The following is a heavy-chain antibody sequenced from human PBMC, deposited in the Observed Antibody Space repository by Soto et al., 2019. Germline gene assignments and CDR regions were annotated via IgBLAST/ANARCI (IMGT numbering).Heavy chain of an antibody. CDR3: ARENLKYDFWSGKLNWFDP. J-gene: IGHJ5*02. CDR1: GGSFSGYY. Sequence: SETLSLTCAVYGGSFSGYYWSWIRQPPGKGLEWIGEINHSGSTNYNPSLKSRVTISVDTSKNQFSLKLSSVTAADTAVYYCARENLKYDFWSGKLNWFDPWGQGTLVTVSS. CDR2: INHSGST. V-gene: IGHV4-34*01. D-gene: IGHD3-3*01.